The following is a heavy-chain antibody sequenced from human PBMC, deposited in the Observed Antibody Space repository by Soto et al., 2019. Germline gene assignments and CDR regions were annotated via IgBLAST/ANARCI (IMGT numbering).Heavy chain of an antibody. CDR2: ISWNSGSI. CDR1: GFTFDDYA. Sequence: EVQLVESGGGLVQPGRSLRLSCAASGFTFDDYAMHWVRQAPGKGLEWVSGISWNSGSIGYADSVKGRFTISRDNAKNSLYLQMNSVRAEDTALYYCAKGPHGSGYWHHFDYWGQGTLVTVSS. J-gene: IGHJ4*02. CDR3: AKGPHGSGYWHHFDY. V-gene: IGHV3-9*01. D-gene: IGHD3-10*01.